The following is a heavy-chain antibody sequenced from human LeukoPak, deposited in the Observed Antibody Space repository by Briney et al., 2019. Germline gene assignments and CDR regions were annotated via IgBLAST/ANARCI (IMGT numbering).Heavy chain of an antibody. CDR2: ISYDGSNK. CDR1: GFTFSSYA. CDR3: AKDLNHYGSGSPFDY. V-gene: IGHV3-30*04. J-gene: IGHJ4*02. D-gene: IGHD3-10*01. Sequence: GGSLRLSCAASGFTFSSYAMHWVRQAPGKGLEWVAVISYDGSNKYYADSVKGRFTISRDNSKNTLYLQMNSLRAEDTALYYCAKDLNHYGSGSPFDYWGQGTLVTVSS.